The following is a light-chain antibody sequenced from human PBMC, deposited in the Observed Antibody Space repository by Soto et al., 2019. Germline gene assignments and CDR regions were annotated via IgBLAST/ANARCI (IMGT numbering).Light chain of an antibody. V-gene: IGLV1-44*01. Sequence: QSVLTQPPSASGPPGQTVTISCSGSSSNIGRNIVNWYQQLPGTAPKLLINNNNQRPSGIPDRFSGSKYGTSAALAISGLQSEDEADYYCAAWDDPLQGYVFGTGTKLTVL. J-gene: IGLJ1*01. CDR1: SSNIGRNI. CDR3: AAWDDPLQGYV. CDR2: NNN.